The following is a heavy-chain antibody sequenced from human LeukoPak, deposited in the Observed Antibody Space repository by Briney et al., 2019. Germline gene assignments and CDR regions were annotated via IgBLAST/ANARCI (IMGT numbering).Heavy chain of an antibody. D-gene: IGHD2-2*03. V-gene: IGHV3-74*01. Sequence: GGSLRLSCAAPGFTFSSYWMHWVRQAPGEGLVCVSRINSDGTSTTYADSVKGRFTISRDNARNTLYTQMNSLRAEDTAVYYCARATLDIVGATRTFDYWGQGTLVTVSS. CDR1: GFTFSSYW. J-gene: IGHJ4*02. CDR2: INSDGTST. CDR3: ARATLDIVGATRTFDY.